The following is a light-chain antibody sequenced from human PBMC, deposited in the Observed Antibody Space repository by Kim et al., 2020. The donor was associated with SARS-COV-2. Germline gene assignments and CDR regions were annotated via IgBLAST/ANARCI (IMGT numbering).Light chain of an antibody. CDR1: SLRSYY. V-gene: IGLV3-19*01. Sequence: VALGQAVRITCQGDSLRSYYATWYQQKPGQAPMVVIYGKNNRPSGSPDRFSGSSSGNTASLTITGTQAGDEADYYCNSRDSNDNVVFGGGTQLTVL. CDR3: NSRDSNDNVV. J-gene: IGLJ2*01. CDR2: GKN.